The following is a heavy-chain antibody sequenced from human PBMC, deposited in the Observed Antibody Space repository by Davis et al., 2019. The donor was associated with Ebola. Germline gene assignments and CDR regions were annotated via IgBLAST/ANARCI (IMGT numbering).Heavy chain of an antibody. CDR1: GFTFSSYG. CDR2: IWYDGSNK. CDR3: AKGGYCSSTSCYGGYYYGMDV. V-gene: IGHV3-30*02. J-gene: IGHJ6*02. Sequence: GGSLRLSCAASGFTFSSYGMHWVRQAPGKGLEWVAVIWYDGSNKYYADSVKGRFTISRDNSKNTLYLQMNSLRAEDTAVYYCAKGGYCSSTSCYGGYYYGMDVWGQGTTVTVSS. D-gene: IGHD2-2*01.